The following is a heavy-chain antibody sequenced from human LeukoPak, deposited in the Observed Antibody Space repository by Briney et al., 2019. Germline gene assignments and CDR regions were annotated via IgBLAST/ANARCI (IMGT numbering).Heavy chain of an antibody. CDR3: ARGRFTYYYDSSGYYYSGTKYFDY. Sequence: YNPSLKSRVTISVDTSKNQFSLKLSSVTAADTAVYYCARGRFTYYYDSSGYYYSGTKYFDYWGQGTLVTVSS. D-gene: IGHD3-22*01. V-gene: IGHV4-34*01. J-gene: IGHJ4*02.